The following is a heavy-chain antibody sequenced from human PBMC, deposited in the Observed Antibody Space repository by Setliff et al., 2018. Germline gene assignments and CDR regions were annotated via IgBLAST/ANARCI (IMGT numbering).Heavy chain of an antibody. CDR2: INHSGST. Sequence: KASETLSLTCAVYGGSFSGYYWSWIRQPPGKGLEWIGEINHSGSTNYNPSLKSRVTISVDTSKNQFSLKLNSVTAADTAVYYCASYRQDVNYWGQGTLVTVSS. J-gene: IGHJ4*02. CDR1: GGSFSGYY. D-gene: IGHD4-4*01. CDR3: ASYRQDVNY. V-gene: IGHV4-34*01.